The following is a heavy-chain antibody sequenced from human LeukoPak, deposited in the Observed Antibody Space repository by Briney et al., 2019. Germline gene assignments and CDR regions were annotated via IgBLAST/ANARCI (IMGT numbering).Heavy chain of an antibody. V-gene: IGHV3-66*01. CDR1: GFTVSSNY. CDR2: IYSGGNT. CDR3: ARLYDSSGYGAFDI. J-gene: IGHJ3*02. Sequence: GGSLRLSCAASGFTVSSNYVSWVRQAPGKGLEWVSVIYSGGNTYCPDSVKGRFTISRDNSENTLYLQMNSLRAEDTAVYYCARLYDSSGYGAFDIWGQGTMVTVSS. D-gene: IGHD3-22*01.